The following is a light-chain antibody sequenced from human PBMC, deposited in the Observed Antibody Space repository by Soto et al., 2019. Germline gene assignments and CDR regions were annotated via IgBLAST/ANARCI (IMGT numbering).Light chain of an antibody. CDR2: DAS. V-gene: IGKV3-11*01. CDR3: VQRTTWPWT. J-gene: IGKJ1*01. Sequence: EIVLTQSPGTLSLSPGERATLSCRASQSVSSHLAWYQQKPGQAPRLLNYDASNRATGIPARFSGSGSGTDFTLTISSLEPEDFAVYHCVQRTTWPWTCGQGSKVEIK. CDR1: QSVSSH.